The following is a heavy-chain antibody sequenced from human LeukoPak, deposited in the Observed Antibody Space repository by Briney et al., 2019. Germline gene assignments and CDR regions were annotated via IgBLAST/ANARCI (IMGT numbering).Heavy chain of an antibody. D-gene: IGHD2-21*01. V-gene: IGHV1-8*01. Sequence: ASVKVSCKASGYTFTNYDINWVRQAAGQGLEWMGWMNPDSGDTDYAQKFQGRVTMTRDTSISTAYMELSSLGPEDTAIYYCARGSVAMLFWGQGTPVTVSS. CDR1: GYTFTNYD. J-gene: IGHJ4*02. CDR3: ARGSVAMLF. CDR2: MNPDSGDT.